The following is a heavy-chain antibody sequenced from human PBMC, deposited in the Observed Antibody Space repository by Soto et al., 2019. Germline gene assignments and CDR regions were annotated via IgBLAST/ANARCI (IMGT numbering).Heavy chain of an antibody. V-gene: IGHV4-31*03. CDR3: ARVGIEYYYDSSGSSEAFDI. Sequence: SETLSLTCTVSGGSISSGGYYWSWIRQHLGKGLDWIGYIYYSGSTYYNPSLKSRVTISVDTSKNQFSLKLSSVTAADTAVYYCARVGIEYYYDSSGSSEAFDIWGQGTMVTVSS. J-gene: IGHJ3*02. CDR2: IYYSGST. D-gene: IGHD3-22*01. CDR1: GGSISSGGYY.